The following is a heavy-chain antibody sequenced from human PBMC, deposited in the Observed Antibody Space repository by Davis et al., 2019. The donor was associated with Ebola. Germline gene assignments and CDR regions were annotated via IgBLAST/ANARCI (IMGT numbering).Heavy chain of an antibody. CDR2: ISAYNGNT. Sequence: ASVKVSCKASGYTFTSYGISWVRQAPGQGLEWMGWISAYNGNTNYAQKLQGRLTMTEDTSTDTAYMELSSLRFEDSAVYYCARDEGSGWYDNYSYWGQGTLVTVSS. D-gene: IGHD6-19*01. CDR1: GYTFTSYG. J-gene: IGHJ4*02. CDR3: ARDEGSGWYDNYSY. V-gene: IGHV1-18*01.